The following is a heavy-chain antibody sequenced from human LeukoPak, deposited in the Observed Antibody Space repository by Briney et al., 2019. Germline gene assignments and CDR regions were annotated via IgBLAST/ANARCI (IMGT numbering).Heavy chain of an antibody. D-gene: IGHD4/OR15-4a*01. V-gene: IGHV3-49*03. CDR2: IRSKTYGGTT. Sequence: GGSLRLSCTGSGFAFGDYLMSWFRQAPGKGLEWVGFIRSKTYGGTTEYAASVEGRFTISRDDSKNIAYLQMNSPKIEDTAMYYCTRVDDYGVVRFDHWGQGTLVTVSS. CDR1: GFAFGDYL. J-gene: IGHJ4*02. CDR3: TRVDDYGVVRFDH.